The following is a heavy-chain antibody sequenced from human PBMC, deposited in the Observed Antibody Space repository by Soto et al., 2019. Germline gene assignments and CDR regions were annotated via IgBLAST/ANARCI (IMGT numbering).Heavy chain of an antibody. V-gene: IGHV4-34*01. CDR2: INHSGST. D-gene: IGHD2-2*01. Sequence: SETLSLTCAVYGGAFSAYYWRWIRQPPGKEQEWIGEINHSGSTNYNPTLMNRVTISVETTKNQFSLNHSYVTAADTAVHYCARVTGGYCSSTSCPISTYYYMDVWGKGDTVTVSS. J-gene: IGHJ6*03. CDR3: ARVTGGYCSSTSCPISTYYYMDV. CDR1: GGAFSAYY.